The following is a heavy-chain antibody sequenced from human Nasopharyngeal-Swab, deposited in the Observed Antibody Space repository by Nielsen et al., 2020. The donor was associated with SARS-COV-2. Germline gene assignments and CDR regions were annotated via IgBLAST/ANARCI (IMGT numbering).Heavy chain of an antibody. J-gene: IGHJ6*02. Sequence: SVKVSCKTSGGTFSSYGISWFRQAPGQGLEWMGGIIPILPITKYAQKFQDRVTITADKSTSTAYMELSSLRSDDTAVYYCARDSTYGDSSGYYYGRYHGMDVWGQGTTVTVSS. CDR2: IIPILPIT. CDR1: GGTFSSYG. D-gene: IGHD3-22*01. CDR3: ARDSTYGDSSGYYYGRYHGMDV. V-gene: IGHV1-69*10.